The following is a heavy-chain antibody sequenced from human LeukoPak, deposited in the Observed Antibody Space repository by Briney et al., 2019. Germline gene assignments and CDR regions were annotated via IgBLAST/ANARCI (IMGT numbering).Heavy chain of an antibody. Sequence: SETPSLTCTVSGGSISSYYWSWIRQPPGKGLEWIGYIYYSGSTNYNPSLKSRVTISVDTSKNQFSLKLSSVTAADTAVYYCARLGKTTVSSYYYYYYYMDVWGKGTTVTVSS. CDR2: IYYSGST. D-gene: IGHD4-11*01. V-gene: IGHV4-59*08. CDR3: ARLGKTTVSSYYYYYYYMDV. J-gene: IGHJ6*03. CDR1: GGSISSYY.